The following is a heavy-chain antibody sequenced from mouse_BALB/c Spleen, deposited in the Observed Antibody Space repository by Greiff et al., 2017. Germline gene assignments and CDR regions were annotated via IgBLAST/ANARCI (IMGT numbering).Heavy chain of an antibody. J-gene: IGHJ4*01. CDR2: IDPETGGT. Sequence: VQRVESGAELVRPGASVTLSCKASGYTFTDYEMHWVKQTPVHGLEWIGAIDPETGGTAYNQKFKGKATLTADKSSSTAYMELRSLTSEDSAVYYCTRGITTATMDYWGQGTSVTVSS. D-gene: IGHD1-2*01. CDR1: GYTFTDYE. V-gene: IGHV1-15*01. CDR3: TRGITTATMDY.